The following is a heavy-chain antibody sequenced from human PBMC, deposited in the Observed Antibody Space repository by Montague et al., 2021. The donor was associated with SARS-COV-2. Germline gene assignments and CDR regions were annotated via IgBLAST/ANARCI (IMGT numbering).Heavy chain of an antibody. CDR3: GRVFAPAGTFDF. J-gene: IGHJ4*02. V-gene: IGHV6-1*01. Sequence: CAISGDSVSTNNTTWNWVRQSPSGDLEWLGRTYFRSKWYNDYAXXXKSRITINPDTSKNKFSLQLKSVTPKDTAIYFCGRVFAPAGTFDFWGQGTLVTVSS. CDR2: TYFRSKWYN. D-gene: IGHD6-13*01. CDR1: GDSVSTNNTT.